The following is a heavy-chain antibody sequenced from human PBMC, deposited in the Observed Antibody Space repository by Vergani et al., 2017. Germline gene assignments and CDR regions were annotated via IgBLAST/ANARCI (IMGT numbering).Heavy chain of an antibody. V-gene: IGHV4-59*01. J-gene: IGHJ6*03. CDR1: GGSISSYY. CDR3: ASGGIGGLLRPNSYYYYYYYMDV. D-gene: IGHD5-12*01. CDR2: IYYSGST. Sequence: QVQLQESGPGLVKPSETLSLTCTVSGGSISSYYWSWIRQPPGKGLEWIGYIYYSGSTNYNPSLKSRVTISVDTSKNQFSLKLSSVTAADTAVYYRASGGIGGLLRPNSYYYYYYYMDVWGKGTTVTVSS.